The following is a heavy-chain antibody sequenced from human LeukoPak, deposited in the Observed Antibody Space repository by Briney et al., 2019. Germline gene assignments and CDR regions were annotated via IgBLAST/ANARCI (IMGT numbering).Heavy chain of an antibody. D-gene: IGHD4-23*01. J-gene: IGHJ5*02. Sequence: ASVKVSCKASGYTFTSYGISWVRQAPGQGLEWMGLINPRGTSTIYAEKFQGRIIITRDMSTTTDYMELSSLKSDDTAVYYCARDNSIHERGWWFDPWGQGTLVTVSS. CDR2: INPRGTST. V-gene: IGHV1-46*01. CDR1: GYTFTSYG. CDR3: ARDNSIHERGWWFDP.